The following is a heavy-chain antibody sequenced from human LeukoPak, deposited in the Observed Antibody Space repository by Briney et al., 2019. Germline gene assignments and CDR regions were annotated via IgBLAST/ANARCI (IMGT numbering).Heavy chain of an antibody. CDR1: GYRFTDYW. V-gene: IGHV5-51*01. D-gene: IGHD1-7*01. CDR2: IYPGDSDT. CDR3: ARGAAGTTPDYYYFGLDV. J-gene: IGHJ6*02. Sequence: GESLKISCKGSGYRFTDYWIGLMRQMPGKGLEWMGIIYPGDSDTRYSPSFQGQVTISADKSINTAHLQWSSLKASDTAMYYCARGAAGTTPDYYYFGLDVWGQGTTVRVSS.